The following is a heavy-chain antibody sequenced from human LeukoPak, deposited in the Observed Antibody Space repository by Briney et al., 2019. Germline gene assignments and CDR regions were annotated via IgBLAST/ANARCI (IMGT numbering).Heavy chain of an antibody. Sequence: GGSLRLSCAASGFTFSVYYMSWIRQAPGKGLEWVSYISSSSSYTNYADSVKGRFTISRDNAKNSLYLQMNSLRAEDTAVYYCAGRRRDGYNYSDYWGQGTLVTVSS. CDR3: AGRRRDGYNYSDY. V-gene: IGHV3-11*03. D-gene: IGHD5-24*01. J-gene: IGHJ4*02. CDR1: GFTFSVYY. CDR2: ISSSSSYT.